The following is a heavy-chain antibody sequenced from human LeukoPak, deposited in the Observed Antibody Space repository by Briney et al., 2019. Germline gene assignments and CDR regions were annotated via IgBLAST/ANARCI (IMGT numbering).Heavy chain of an antibody. J-gene: IGHJ4*02. CDR3: ARGAMATTPFFAY. V-gene: IGHV4-59*01. CDR2: VYYTGSS. D-gene: IGHD5-24*01. Sequence: PSETLSLTCPVSGGSISNYCYWTWIRQPPLKGLERSGDVYYTGSSNFNPSLKRRVTMSLDTYRNQFSLKLTSLSAADTAVYYCARGAMATTPFFAYWGQGTLVTVSS. CDR1: GGSISNYCY.